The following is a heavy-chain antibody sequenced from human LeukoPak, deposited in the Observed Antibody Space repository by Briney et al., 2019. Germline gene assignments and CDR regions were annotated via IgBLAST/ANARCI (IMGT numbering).Heavy chain of an antibody. Sequence: SETLSLTCTVSGGSISSYYWSWIRQPAGKGLEWIGRIYTSGSTNYNPSLKSRVTMSVDTSKNQFSLKLSSVTAADTAVYYCARVHLRFLEWLSHHHGFDYWGQGTLVTVSS. CDR2: IYTSGST. CDR1: GGSISSYY. J-gene: IGHJ4*02. V-gene: IGHV4-4*07. D-gene: IGHD3-3*01. CDR3: ARVHLRFLEWLSHHHGFDY.